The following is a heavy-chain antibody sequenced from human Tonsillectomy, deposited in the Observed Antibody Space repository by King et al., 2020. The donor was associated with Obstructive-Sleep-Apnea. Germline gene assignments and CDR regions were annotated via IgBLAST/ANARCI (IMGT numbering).Heavy chain of an antibody. CDR3: AKDTTLYYYYGMDV. CDR1: GFTFDDYA. J-gene: IGHJ6*02. V-gene: IGHV3-9*01. Sequence: VQLVESGGNLVQPGRSLRLSCAASGFTFDDYAMHWVLQAPGKGLEWVSGISWNSGNIGYADSVKGRFTIFRDNAKNSLYLQMNSLRAEDTALYYCAKDTTLYYYYGMDVWGQGTTVTVSS. D-gene: IGHD1-1*01. CDR2: ISWNSGNI.